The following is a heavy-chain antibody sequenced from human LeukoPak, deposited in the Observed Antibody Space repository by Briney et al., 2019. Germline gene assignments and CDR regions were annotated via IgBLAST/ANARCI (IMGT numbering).Heavy chain of an antibody. CDR3: ARVTGPWDTYYYDTSWFDP. D-gene: IGHD3-22*01. Sequence: SETLSLTCAVSGGSISSSNWWSWVRQPPGKGLEWIGEIYHSGSTNYNPSLKSRVTISVDKSKNQFSLKLSSVTAADTAVYYCARVTGPWDTYYYDTSWFDPWGQGTLVTVSS. V-gene: IGHV4-4*02. CDR2: IYHSGST. J-gene: IGHJ5*02. CDR1: GGSISSSNW.